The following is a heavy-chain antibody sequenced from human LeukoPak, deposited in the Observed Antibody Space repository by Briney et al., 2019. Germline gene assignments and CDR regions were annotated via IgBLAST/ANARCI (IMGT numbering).Heavy chain of an antibody. J-gene: IGHJ4*02. V-gene: IGHV4-4*09. CDR1: GGSISTDY. CDR2: IYSSGST. Sequence: SETLSLICTVSGGSISTDYWSWIRQPPGKGLEWIGYIYSSGSTNYNPSLKSRVTISVDTSKNQFSLKLTSVTAADTAVYYCARLAGSSSSDYWGQGTLVTVSS. CDR3: ARLAGSSSSDY. D-gene: IGHD6-6*01.